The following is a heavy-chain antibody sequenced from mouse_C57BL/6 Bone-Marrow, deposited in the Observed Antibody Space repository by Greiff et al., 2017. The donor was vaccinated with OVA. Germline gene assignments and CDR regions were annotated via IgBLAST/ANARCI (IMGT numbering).Heavy chain of an antibody. D-gene: IGHD1-1*01. J-gene: IGHJ1*03. Sequence: VQLQQSGAELVKPGASVKMSCKASGYTFTSYWITWVKQRPGQGLEWIGDIYPGSGSTNYNEKFKSKATLTVDTSSSTAYMQLSSLTSEDSAVYYCARIWDGSSYVLWYFDVWGTGTTVTVSS. CDR1: GYTFTSYW. CDR3: ARIWDGSSYVLWYFDV. CDR2: IYPGSGST. V-gene: IGHV1-55*01.